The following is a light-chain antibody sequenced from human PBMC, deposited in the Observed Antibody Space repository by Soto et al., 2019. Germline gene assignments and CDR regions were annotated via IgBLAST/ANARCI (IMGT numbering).Light chain of an antibody. J-gene: IGKJ1*01. CDR3: PQYGSSPRT. CDR1: QRALYISNNKNY. V-gene: IGKV4-1*01. Sequence: DIVMTQSPDSLAVSLGERATINGKSSQRALYISNNKNYLAWYQQNPGQPPKALIYWASNRESGVPDRFSGSGSATDFTLTMSRLEPEDFAVYYCPQYGSSPRTFGQGTKVDIK. CDR2: WAS.